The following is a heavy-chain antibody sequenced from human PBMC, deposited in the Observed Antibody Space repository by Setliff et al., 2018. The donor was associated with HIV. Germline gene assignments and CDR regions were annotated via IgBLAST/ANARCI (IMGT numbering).Heavy chain of an antibody. CDR3: ARGPTTVTNYYYYDMDV. J-gene: IGHJ6*03. D-gene: IGHD4-17*01. CDR1: GFTFSNYG. Sequence: GGSLRLSCAASGFTFSNYGMNWVRQAPGKGLEWVSYISSKRTSIYYADSVKGRFTISRDNDNNSLYLQMSGLSAEDTAVYYCARGPTTVTNYYYYDMDVWGKGTTVTVSS. CDR2: ISSKRTSI. V-gene: IGHV3-48*01.